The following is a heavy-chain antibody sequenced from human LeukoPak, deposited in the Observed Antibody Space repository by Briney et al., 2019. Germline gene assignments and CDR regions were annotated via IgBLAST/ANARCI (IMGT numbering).Heavy chain of an antibody. CDR2: ISPTGSTT. CDR1: GFSFSGHW. CDR3: ARGPNSNWSGLDF. Sequence: GGSLRLSCTASGFSFSGHWMHWARQPPGKGLVWVSRISPTGSTTSYADSVKGRFTVSRDNAKNTLYLQVNNLRAEDTAVYYCARGPNSNWSGLDFWGQGTLLTVSS. J-gene: IGHJ4*02. D-gene: IGHD6-6*01. V-gene: IGHV3-74*01.